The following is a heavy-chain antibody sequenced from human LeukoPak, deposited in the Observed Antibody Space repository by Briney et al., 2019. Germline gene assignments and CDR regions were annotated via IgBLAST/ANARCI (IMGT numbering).Heavy chain of an antibody. J-gene: IGHJ4*02. Sequence: VASVKVSCKASGGTFSSYAISWVRQAPGQGLEWMGGIIPIFGTANYAQKFQGRVTITTDESTSTAYMELSSLRSEDTAVYCCARETYCGGDCYPSYFDYWGQGTLVTVPS. CDR3: ARETYCGGDCYPSYFDY. D-gene: IGHD2-21*02. CDR1: GGTFSSYA. V-gene: IGHV1-69*05. CDR2: IIPIFGTA.